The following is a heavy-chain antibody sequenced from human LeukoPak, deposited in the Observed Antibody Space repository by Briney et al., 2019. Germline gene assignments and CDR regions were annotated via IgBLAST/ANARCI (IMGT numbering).Heavy chain of an antibody. V-gene: IGHV3-69-1*01. D-gene: IGHD6-19*01. CDR2: ISSSSTI. CDR1: GFTFSDYY. Sequence: GGSLRPSCAASGFTFSDYYMNWVRQAPGKGLEWVSSISSSSTIYYADSVKGRFTISRDNAKNSLYLQMNSLRAEDTAVYYCARVEVAVAIDYWGQGTLVTVSS. J-gene: IGHJ4*02. CDR3: ARVEVAVAIDY.